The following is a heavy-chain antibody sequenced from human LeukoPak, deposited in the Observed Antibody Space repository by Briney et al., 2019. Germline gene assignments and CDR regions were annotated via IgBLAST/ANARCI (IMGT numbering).Heavy chain of an antibody. CDR2: IKQDGGEK. D-gene: IGHD6-13*01. J-gene: IGHJ6*02. CDR1: GFTFSSYW. V-gene: IGHV3-7*01. CDR3: ARGAAAGLANWYYSYGMDV. Sequence: GGSLRLSCAASGFTFSSYWMSWVRQAPGKGPEWVANIKQDGGEKYYVDSVKGRFTISRDNAKNSLYLRMNSLRADDTAVYYCARGAAAGLANWYYSYGMDVWGQGTTVTVSS.